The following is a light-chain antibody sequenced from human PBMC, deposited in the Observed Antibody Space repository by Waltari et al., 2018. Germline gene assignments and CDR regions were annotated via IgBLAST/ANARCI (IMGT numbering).Light chain of an antibody. V-gene: IGLV1-40*01. CDR2: DNK. CDR1: SSNIGGYY. Sequence: QSVLTQPPSVSGAPGQRVTISCTGSSSNIGGYYVYWYQQLPGMAPKLLIYDNKKRPSGVSDRFSGSKAGTSASLTITGLQTEDEADYYGQSYDSSLSAHYIFGAGTRLTVL. J-gene: IGLJ1*01. CDR3: QSYDSSLSAHYI.